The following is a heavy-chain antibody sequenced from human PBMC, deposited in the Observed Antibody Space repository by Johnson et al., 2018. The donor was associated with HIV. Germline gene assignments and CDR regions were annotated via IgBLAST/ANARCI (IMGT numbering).Heavy chain of an antibody. Sequence: VQLVESGGALVQPGGSLRLSCAASGFTFSSYEMNWVRQAPGKGLAWVSYISSRGTTIYSADSVKGRFAISRDNATNSLYPQMNSLSAEDTAVYYCARGGGSSSWYQADAFDIWGQGTMVTVSS. CDR3: ARGGGSSSWYQADAFDI. CDR1: GFTFSSYE. V-gene: IGHV3-48*03. J-gene: IGHJ3*02. D-gene: IGHD6-13*01. CDR2: ISSRGTTI.